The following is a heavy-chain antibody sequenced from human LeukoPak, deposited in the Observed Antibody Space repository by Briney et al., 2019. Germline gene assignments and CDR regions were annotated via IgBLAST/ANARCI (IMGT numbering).Heavy chain of an antibody. J-gene: IGHJ4*02. Sequence: GGSLRLSCAASGCTFSSYWMSWVRQAPGKGLEWVANIKQDGSEKYYVDSVKGRFTISRDNAKNSLYLQMNSLRAEDTAVYYCARARCRSGGSCYFDYWGQGTLVTVSS. D-gene: IGHD2-15*01. CDR1: GCTFSSYW. V-gene: IGHV3-7*04. CDR2: IKQDGSEK. CDR3: ARARCRSGGSCYFDY.